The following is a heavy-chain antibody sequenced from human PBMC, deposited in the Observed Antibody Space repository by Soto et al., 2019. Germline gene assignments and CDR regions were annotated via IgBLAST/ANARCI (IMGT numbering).Heavy chain of an antibody. J-gene: IGHJ5*02. Sequence: TLSLTCTVSGGSISSGGYYWSWIRQHPGKGLEWIGYIYYSGSTYYNPSLKSRVTISVDTSKNQFSLKLSSVTAADTAVYYCARGHRVVVVTATGQFDPWGQGTLVTSPQ. D-gene: IGHD2-21*02. CDR2: IYYSGST. V-gene: IGHV4-31*03. CDR1: GGSISSGGYY. CDR3: ARGHRVVVVTATGQFDP.